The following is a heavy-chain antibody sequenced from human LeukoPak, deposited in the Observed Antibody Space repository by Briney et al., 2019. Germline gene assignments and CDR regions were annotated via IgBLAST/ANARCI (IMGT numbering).Heavy chain of an antibody. CDR1: GFTFPSYA. Sequence: GGSLRLSCAASGFTFPSYAMDWVRQAPGKGLEWVAFIRYDGNNKLYADSMKGRFTISRDNSKNTLYLHINSLRAEDTAVYYCVKDNPLDYWGQGTLVIVSS. D-gene: IGHD1-14*01. V-gene: IGHV3-30*02. CDR3: VKDNPLDY. CDR2: IRYDGNNK. J-gene: IGHJ4*02.